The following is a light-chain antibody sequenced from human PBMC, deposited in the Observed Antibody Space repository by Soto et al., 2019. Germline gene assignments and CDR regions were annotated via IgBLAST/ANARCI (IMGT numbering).Light chain of an antibody. CDR3: SSYAGSSNV. CDR1: ISDVGGYNY. CDR2: EVN. J-gene: IGLJ1*01. V-gene: IGLV2-8*01. Sequence: QSALTQPPSASGSPGPSVAISCTGTISDVGGYNYVSWYQQHPGKAPKLMIYEVNKRPSGVPDRFSGSKSGNTASLTVSGLQAEDEADYYCSSYAGSSNVFGTGTKVTV.